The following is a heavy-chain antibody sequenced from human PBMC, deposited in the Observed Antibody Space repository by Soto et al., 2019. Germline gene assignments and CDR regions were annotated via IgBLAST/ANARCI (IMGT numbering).Heavy chain of an antibody. CDR2: ISAYNGNT. CDR1: GYTFTSYG. V-gene: IGHV1-18*01. Sequence: QVQLVQSGAEVKKPGASVKVSCKASGYTFTSYGISWVRQAPGQGLEWMGWISAYNGNTNYAQNLQGRVTMTTDTSTSTDYMERRSLRSDDTAVYYCARDPPYSSGWYAGFDPWGKGTLVTVSS. J-gene: IGHJ5*02. CDR3: ARDPPYSSGWYAGFDP. D-gene: IGHD6-19*01.